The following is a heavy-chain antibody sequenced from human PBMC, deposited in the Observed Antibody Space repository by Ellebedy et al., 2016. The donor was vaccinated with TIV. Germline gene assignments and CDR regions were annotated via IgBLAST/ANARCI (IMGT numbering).Heavy chain of an antibody. CDR3: ARRSRYNYGMDV. J-gene: IGHJ6*02. CDR2: ISGYNGNT. Sequence: AASVKVSCKTSGYTSSSNGISWVRQAPGQELEWMGWISGYNGNTNYTQKPQGRVTMTTDTSTTTAYMELRSLRSDDTAVYYCARRSRYNYGMDVWGLGTMVTVSS. V-gene: IGHV1-18*04. D-gene: IGHD6-13*01. CDR1: GYTSSSNG.